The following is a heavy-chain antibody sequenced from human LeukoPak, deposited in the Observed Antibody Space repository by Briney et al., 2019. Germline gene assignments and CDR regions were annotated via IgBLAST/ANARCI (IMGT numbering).Heavy chain of an antibody. CDR2: IYYSGST. D-gene: IGHD3-9*01. Sequence: SETLSLTCTVSGGSISSSSYYWGWIRQPPGKGLEWIGSIYYSGSTYYNPSLKSRVTISVDTSKNQFSLKLSSVTAADTAVYYCARHRAYYDILTGYPGGFGYWGQGTLVTVSS. CDR1: GGSISSSSYY. V-gene: IGHV4-39*01. J-gene: IGHJ4*02. CDR3: ARHRAYYDILTGYPGGFGY.